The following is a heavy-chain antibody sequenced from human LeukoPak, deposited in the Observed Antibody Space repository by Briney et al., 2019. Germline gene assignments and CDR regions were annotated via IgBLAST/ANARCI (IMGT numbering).Heavy chain of an antibody. Sequence: GASVKVSCEASGYTFTTCPIHWVRQAPGQRLEWMGWINAGNGNTKYSQKFQGRVTITRDTSASTAYMELSSLRSEDTAVYYCARGEAATDSFDYWGQGTLVTVSS. CDR3: ARGEAATDSFDY. CDR1: GYTFTTCP. J-gene: IGHJ4*02. D-gene: IGHD6-25*01. V-gene: IGHV1-3*01. CDR2: INAGNGNT.